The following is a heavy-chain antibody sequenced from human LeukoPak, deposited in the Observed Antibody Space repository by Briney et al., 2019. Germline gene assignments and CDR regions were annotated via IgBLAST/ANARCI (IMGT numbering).Heavy chain of an antibody. CDR3: ARSKQVGAPFDY. J-gene: IGHJ4*02. D-gene: IGHD1-26*01. CDR1: GYSFTGYN. V-gene: IGHV1-18*04. Sequence: ASVKVSCKASGYSFTGYNMHWVRQAPAQGLEWMGWISAYNGNTNYAQKLQGRVTMTTDTSTSTAYMELRSLRSDNTAVYYCARSKQVGAPFDYWGQGTLVTVSS. CDR2: ISAYNGNT.